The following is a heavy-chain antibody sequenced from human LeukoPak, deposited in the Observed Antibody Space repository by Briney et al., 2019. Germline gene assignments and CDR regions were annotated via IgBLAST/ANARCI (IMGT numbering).Heavy chain of an antibody. CDR1: GGSLSSYY. D-gene: IGHD6-19*01. CDR3: ARGSYSSGRRSVTAFDY. V-gene: IGHV4-59*01. J-gene: IGHJ4*02. CDR2: IYYSGST. Sequence: PSETLSLTCTVSGGSLSSYYWSWLRQPPGKGLEWIGYIYYSGSTNYNPSLTSRVTISVDTSKNQFSLKLSSVTAADTAVYYCARGSYSSGRRSVTAFDYWGQGTLVTVSS.